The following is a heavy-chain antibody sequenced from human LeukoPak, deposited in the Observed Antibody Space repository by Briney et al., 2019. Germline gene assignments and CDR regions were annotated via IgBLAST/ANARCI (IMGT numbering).Heavy chain of an antibody. Sequence: ASVKVSCKASGYTFTGYYMHWVRQAPGQGLEWMGRINPNSGGTNYAQKFQGRVTMTRDTSISTAYMELSRLRSDDTAVYYCAGAGQVFRVAPFYWGQGTLVTVSS. D-gene: IGHD3-3*01. CDR1: GYTFTGYY. CDR2: INPNSGGT. CDR3: AGAGQVFRVAPFY. J-gene: IGHJ4*02. V-gene: IGHV1-2*06.